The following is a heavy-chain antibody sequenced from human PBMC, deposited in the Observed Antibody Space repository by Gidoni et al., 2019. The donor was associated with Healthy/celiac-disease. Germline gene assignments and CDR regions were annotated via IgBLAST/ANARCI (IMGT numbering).Heavy chain of an antibody. D-gene: IGHD6-19*01. J-gene: IGHJ6*02. V-gene: IGHV3-53*01. Sequence: EVQRVESGGGLIQPGVSLRLSCPASGFPARSNYMGWVRQAPGKGLEWVSVIYSGGSTYYADSVKGRFTISRDNSKNTLYLQMNSLRAEDTAVYYCAGGSSGWEYYYYYGMDVWGQGTTVTVSS. CDR2: IYSGGST. CDR1: GFPARSNY. CDR3: AGGSSGWEYYYYYGMDV.